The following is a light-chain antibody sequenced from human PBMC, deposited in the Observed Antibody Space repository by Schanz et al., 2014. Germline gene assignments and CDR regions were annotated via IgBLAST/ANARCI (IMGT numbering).Light chain of an antibody. CDR3: QQANSFPLT. CDR2: GAS. Sequence: EIVMTQSPAALSVSPGASATLSCRASLSVGSNLVWYQQKPGQAPRLLIYGASTRATDIPARFSGSGSGTEFTLTISNLQPEDFATYYCQQANSFPLTFGGGTKVEIK. CDR1: LSVGSN. J-gene: IGKJ4*01. V-gene: IGKV3-15*01.